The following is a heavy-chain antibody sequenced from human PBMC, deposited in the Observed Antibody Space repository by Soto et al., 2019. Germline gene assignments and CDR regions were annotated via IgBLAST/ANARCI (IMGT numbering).Heavy chain of an antibody. CDR2: ISAYNGNT. Sequence: ASVKVSCKASGYTFTSYGISWVRQAPGQGLEWMGWISAYNGNTNYAQKLQGRVTMTTDTSTSTAYMELRSLRSDDTAVYYCARVRVGESMDGRSRYQLLSYWFDPWGQGTLVTVSS. CDR1: GYTFTSYG. V-gene: IGHV1-18*01. J-gene: IGHJ5*02. CDR3: ARVRVGESMDGRSRYQLLSYWFDP. D-gene: IGHD2-2*01.